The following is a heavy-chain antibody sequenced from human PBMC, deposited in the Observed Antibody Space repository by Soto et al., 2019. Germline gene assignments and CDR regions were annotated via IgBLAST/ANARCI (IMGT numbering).Heavy chain of an antibody. V-gene: IGHV4-34*01. CDR1: GGSFSGYY. CDR3: ARAYIVVVVAGEAWFDP. D-gene: IGHD2-15*01. Sequence: SETLSLTCAVYGGSFSGYYWSWIRQPPGKGLEWIGEINHSGSTNYNPSLKSRVTISVDTSKNQFSLKLSSVTAADTAVYYCARAYIVVVVAGEAWFDPWGQGTLVTVSS. CDR2: INHSGST. J-gene: IGHJ5*02.